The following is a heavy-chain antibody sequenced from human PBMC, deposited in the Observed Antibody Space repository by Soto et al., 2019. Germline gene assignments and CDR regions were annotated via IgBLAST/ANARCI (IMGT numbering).Heavy chain of an antibody. V-gene: IGHV1-2*04. CDR1: GYTFTGYY. D-gene: IGHD3-9*01. CDR2: INPNSGGT. Sequence: QVQLVQSGAEVKKPGASVKVSCKASGYTFTGYYMHWVRQAPGQGLEWMGWINPNSGGTNYAQKFQGWVNMTRDTSISTAYRELSRLRSDDTAVYYCAREGRYDILTGAIGYYGMDVWGQGTTVTVSS. CDR3: AREGRYDILTGAIGYYGMDV. J-gene: IGHJ6*02.